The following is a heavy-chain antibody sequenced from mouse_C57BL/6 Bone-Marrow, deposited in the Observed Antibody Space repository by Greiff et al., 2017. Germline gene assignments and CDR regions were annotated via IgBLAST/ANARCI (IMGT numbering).Heavy chain of an antibody. D-gene: IGHD2-3*01. J-gene: IGHJ2*01. CDR2: ISSGGSYT. V-gene: IGHV5-6*01. CDR3: ARRWGDY. CDR1: GFTFSSYG. Sequence: EVQGVESGGDLVKPGGSLKLSCAASGFTFSSYGMSWVRQTPDKRLEWVATISSGGSYTYYPDSVKGRFTISRDNAKNTLYLQMSSLKSEDTAMYYCARRWGDYWGQGTTLTVSS.